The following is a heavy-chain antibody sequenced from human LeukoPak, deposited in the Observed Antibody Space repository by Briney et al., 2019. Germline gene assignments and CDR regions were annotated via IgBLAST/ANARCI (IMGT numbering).Heavy chain of an antibody. J-gene: IGHJ5*02. CDR3: ARLRVVPAAMRPFDP. D-gene: IGHD2-2*01. V-gene: IGHV4-4*09. CDR1: GGSISSYY. Sequence: SETLSLTCTVSGGSISSYYWSWIRQPPGKGLEWIGYIYTSGSTNYNPSLKSRVTISVDTSKNQFSLKLSSVTAADTAVYYCARLRVVPAAMRPFDPWGQGTLVTVSS. CDR2: IYTSGST.